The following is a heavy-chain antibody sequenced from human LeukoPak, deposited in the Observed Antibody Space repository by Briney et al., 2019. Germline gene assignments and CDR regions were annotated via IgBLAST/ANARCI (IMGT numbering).Heavy chain of an antibody. Sequence: HPGGSLRLSCAASGFTFSSYAMSWVRQAPEKGLEWVSTISGSGGGTYYADSVKGRFAISRDDSKNTLYLQMNSLRAEDTAVYYCAKDLGRYRNNYCVHLGQGSPVTVSS. V-gene: IGHV3-23*01. CDR1: GFTFSSYA. CDR2: ISGSGGGT. D-gene: IGHD1-26*01. J-gene: IGHJ4*02. CDR3: AKDLGRYRNNYCVH.